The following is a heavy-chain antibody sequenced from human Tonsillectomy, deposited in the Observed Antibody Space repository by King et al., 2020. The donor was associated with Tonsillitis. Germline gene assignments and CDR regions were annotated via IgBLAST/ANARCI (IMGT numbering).Heavy chain of an antibody. CDR3: ARTGRIVATPKNYYYYYYGMDV. V-gene: IGHV1-18*04. CDR1: GYTFTSYG. D-gene: IGHD5-12*01. J-gene: IGHJ6*02. Sequence: QLVQSGAEVKKPGASVKVSCKASGYTFTSYGISWVRQAPGQGLEWMGWISAYNGNTNYAQKLQGRVTMTTDTSTSTAYMELRSLRSDDTAVYYCARTGRIVATPKNYYYYYYGMDVWGQGTTVTVSS. CDR2: ISAYNGNT.